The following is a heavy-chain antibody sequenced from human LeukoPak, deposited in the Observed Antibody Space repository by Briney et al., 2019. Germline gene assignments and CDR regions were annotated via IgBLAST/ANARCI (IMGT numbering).Heavy chain of an antibody. CDR3: AKDRRSGWFGEFDP. CDR2: ISGSGGRT. V-gene: IGHV3-23*01. CDR1: GFTVSGNY. D-gene: IGHD3-10*01. J-gene: IGHJ5*02. Sequence: GGSLRLSCAASGFTVSGNYMSWVRQAPGKGLEWVSSISGSGGRTYYADSVKGRFTISRDNSKNTLYLQMDSLRVEDTAIYYCAKDRRSGWFGEFDPWGQGTLVTVSS.